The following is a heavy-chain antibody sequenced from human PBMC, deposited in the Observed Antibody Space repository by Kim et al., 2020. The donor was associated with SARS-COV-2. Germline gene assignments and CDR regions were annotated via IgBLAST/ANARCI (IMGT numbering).Heavy chain of an antibody. V-gene: IGHV3-33*01. CDR3: ARDGIAAADPNPDY. CDR1: GFTFSSYG. D-gene: IGHD6-13*01. CDR2: IWYDGSNK. J-gene: IGHJ4*02. Sequence: GGSLRLSCAASGFTFSSYGMHWVRQAPGKGLEWVAVIWYDGSNKYYADSVKGRFTISRDNSKNTLYLQMNSLRAEDTAVYYCARDGIAAADPNPDYWGQGTLVTVSS.